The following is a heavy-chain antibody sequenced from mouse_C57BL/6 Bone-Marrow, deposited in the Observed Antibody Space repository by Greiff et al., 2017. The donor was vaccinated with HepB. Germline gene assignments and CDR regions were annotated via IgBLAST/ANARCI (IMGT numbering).Heavy chain of an antibody. D-gene: IGHD2-4*01. CDR3: ARQDYDEKFAY. Sequence: DVMLVESGGGLVQPGGSLKLSCAASGFTFSDYGMAWVRQAPRKGPEWVAFISNLAYSIYYADTVTGRFTISRENAKNTLYLEMSSLRSEDTAMYYCARQDYDEKFAYWGQGTLVTVSA. CDR2: ISNLAYSI. J-gene: IGHJ3*01. V-gene: IGHV5-15*01. CDR1: GFTFSDYG.